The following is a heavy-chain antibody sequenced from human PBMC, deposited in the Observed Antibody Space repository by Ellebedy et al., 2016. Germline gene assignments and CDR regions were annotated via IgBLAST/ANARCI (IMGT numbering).Heavy chain of an antibody. J-gene: IGHJ6*02. CDR2: IVVGSGNT. Sequence: ASVKVSCKASGFTFTSSAMQWVRQARGQRLEWIGWIVVGSGNTNYAQKFQERVTITRDMSTSTAYMELSSLRSEDTAVYYCARDPGYYYYGMDVWGQGTTVTVSS. CDR1: GFTFTSSA. V-gene: IGHV1-58*02. CDR3: ARDPGYYYYGMDV.